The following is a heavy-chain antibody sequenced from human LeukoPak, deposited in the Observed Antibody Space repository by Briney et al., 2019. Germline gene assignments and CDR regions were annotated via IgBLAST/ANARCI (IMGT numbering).Heavy chain of an antibody. CDR2: IYYSGST. CDR1: GGSISSYY. Sequence: SETLSLTCTVFGGSISSYYLSWIRQPPGKGLEWIVYIYYSGSTNYNPSLKSRVTISVDTSKNQFSLKLSSVTAADTAVYYCARGLWFGELLSPYYYYYMDVWGKGTTVTVSS. V-gene: IGHV4-59*01. CDR3: ARGLWFGELLSPYYYYYMDV. J-gene: IGHJ6*03. D-gene: IGHD3-10*01.